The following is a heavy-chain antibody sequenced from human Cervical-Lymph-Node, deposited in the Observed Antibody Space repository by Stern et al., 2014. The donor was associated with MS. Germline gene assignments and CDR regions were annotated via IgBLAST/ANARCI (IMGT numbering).Heavy chain of an antibody. J-gene: IGHJ4*02. Sequence: QVQLLQFGAEVERPGASVKVSCKASGYTFTAYFFHWERHAPGQGLEWMGWISPKTGSATYAQKFQDRVTMTRDTSINTGYMEVSSLRSDDTAVYYCARDRGSYSDYWGQGTLVAVSS. D-gene: IGHD1-26*01. CDR3: ARDRGSYSDY. CDR1: GYTFTAYF. V-gene: IGHV1-2*02. CDR2: ISPKTGSA.